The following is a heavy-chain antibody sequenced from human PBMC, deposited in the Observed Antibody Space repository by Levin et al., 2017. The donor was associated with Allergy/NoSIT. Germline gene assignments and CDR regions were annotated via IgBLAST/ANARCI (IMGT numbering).Heavy chain of an antibody. D-gene: IGHD2-2*01. J-gene: IGHJ4*02. CDR1: GFTFSSYW. CDR3: ARGCSSASCPPWV. V-gene: IGHV3-74*01. Sequence: PGGSLRLSCATSGFTFSSYWMHWVRQAPGKGLMWVSRINGDGSSTSYADSVKGRFTISRDNAKNTLYLQMNSLRAEDTAVYYCARGCSSASCPPWVWGQGTLVTVSS. CDR2: INGDGSST.